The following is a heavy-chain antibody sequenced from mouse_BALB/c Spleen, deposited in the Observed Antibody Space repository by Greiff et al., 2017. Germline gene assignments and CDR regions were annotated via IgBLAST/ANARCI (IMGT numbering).Heavy chain of an antibody. CDR1: GYSITSGYS. V-gene: IGHV3-1*02. D-gene: IGHD2-4*01. Sequence: DVQLQESGPDLVKPSQSLSLTCTVTGYSITSGYSWHWIRQFPGNKLEWMGYIHYSGSTNYNPSLKSRISITRDTSKNQFFLQLNSVTTEDTATYYCARSGAYDYDWAWFAYWGQGTLVTVSA. J-gene: IGHJ3*01. CDR2: IHYSGST. CDR3: ARSGAYDYDWAWFAY.